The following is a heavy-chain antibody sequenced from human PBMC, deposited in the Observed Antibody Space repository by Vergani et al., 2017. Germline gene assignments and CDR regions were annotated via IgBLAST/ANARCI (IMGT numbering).Heavy chain of an antibody. CDR3: AKANPRNIGYDYIYYYHAMDV. CDR1: GFTFNHYA. Sequence: EVQLLESGGDLVQPGGSLRLSCAASGFTFNHYAMNWVRQAPGKGLEWVSGISGSGGSTYYAGSVKGRFTISRDSSKNTLYLQMNSQSAGETAVYYCAKANPRNIGYDYIYYYHAMDVWGQGTTVTVSS. D-gene: IGHD5-12*01. CDR2: ISGSGGST. J-gene: IGHJ6*02. V-gene: IGHV3-23*01.